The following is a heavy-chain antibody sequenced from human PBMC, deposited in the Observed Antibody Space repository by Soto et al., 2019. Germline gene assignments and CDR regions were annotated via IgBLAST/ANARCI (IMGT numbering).Heavy chain of an antibody. Sequence: SLRLSCAASGFTFSSYAMHWVRQAPGKGLEWVSVISNNGRNTYYADSVKGRFTISRDNSKNTLYLQMNSLRAEDTAVYYCAKALRGGDYYDTSGPDYWGQGTLVTVSS. CDR1: GFTFSSYA. CDR2: ISNNGRNT. J-gene: IGHJ4*02. CDR3: AKALRGGDYYDTSGPDY. D-gene: IGHD3-22*01. V-gene: IGHV3-23*01.